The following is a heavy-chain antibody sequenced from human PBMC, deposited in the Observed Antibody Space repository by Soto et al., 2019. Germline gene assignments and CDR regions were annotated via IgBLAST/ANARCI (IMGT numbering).Heavy chain of an antibody. CDR2: ISSASSET. CDR3: ARVAY. J-gene: IGHJ4*02. CDR1: GFTFSRVS. V-gene: IGHV3-21*01. Sequence: GGSLRLSCEASGFTFSRVSINWVRQVPWKGLEWVASISSASSETWYADSVKGRFIISRDNAQNSLFLQMNTLRPEDSAIYYCARVAYWGPGTQVTVSS.